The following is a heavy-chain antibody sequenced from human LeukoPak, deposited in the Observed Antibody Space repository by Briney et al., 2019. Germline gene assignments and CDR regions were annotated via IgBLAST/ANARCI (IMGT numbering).Heavy chain of an antibody. D-gene: IGHD3-10*01. CDR3: ARDLSPVVRASPMGY. CDR1: GFSFTMYG. Sequence: GRPLRLSCAASGFSFTMYGIHWVRQAPGKGLEWVALITYDGYYKYYSDSVKGRFTISSDTSKNTLYLQMNSLRAEDTAVYYCARDLSPVVRASPMGYWGQGTLVTVSS. V-gene: IGHV3-30*03. CDR2: ITYDGYYK. J-gene: IGHJ4*02.